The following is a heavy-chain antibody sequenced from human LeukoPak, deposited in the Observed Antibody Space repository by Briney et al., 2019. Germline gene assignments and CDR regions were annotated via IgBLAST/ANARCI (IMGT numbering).Heavy chain of an antibody. D-gene: IGHD6-19*01. J-gene: IGHJ4*02. CDR3: ARRSSGWYYFDY. CDR2: IIPIIGTA. Sequence: ASVKVSCKASGGTFSSYAISWVRQAPGQGLEWMGGIIPIIGTANYAQKFHGRGTITADESTSTAYMQLSSLRSEDTAVYYCARRSSGWYYFDYWGQGTLVTVSS. CDR1: GGTFSSYA. V-gene: IGHV1-69*13.